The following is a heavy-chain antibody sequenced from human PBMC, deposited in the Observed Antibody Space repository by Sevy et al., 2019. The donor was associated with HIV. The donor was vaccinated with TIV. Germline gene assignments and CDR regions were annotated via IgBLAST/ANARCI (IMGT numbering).Heavy chain of an antibody. CDR2: IYYSGST. CDR1: GGSISGYY. D-gene: IGHD3-22*01. J-gene: IGHJ4*02. V-gene: IGHV4-59*01. Sequence: SETLSLTCTVSGGSISGYYWSWIRQPPGKGLEWIGYIYYSGSTNYNPSLKSRVTVSLDTSKSQFSLKLSSVTAADTAVYYCARFDYHDSSDFDYWGQGTLVTVSS. CDR3: ARFDYHDSSDFDY.